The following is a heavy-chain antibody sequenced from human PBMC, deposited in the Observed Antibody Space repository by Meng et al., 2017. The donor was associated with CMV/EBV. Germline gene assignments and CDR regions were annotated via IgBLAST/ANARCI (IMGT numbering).Heavy chain of an antibody. CDR1: GFTFRSYE. CDR2: ISSSGSTI. CDR3: ARDYDFWSGYAPTYYYYYGMDV. J-gene: IGHJ6*02. D-gene: IGHD3-3*01. Sequence: GESLIISCAAPGFTFRSYEMNWVRQAPGKGLEWVSYISSSGSTIYYAVAVKARFTISRDNAKNSLYLQMNSLRAEDTAVYYCARDYDFWSGYAPTYYYYYGMDVWGQGTTVTVSS. V-gene: IGHV3-48*03.